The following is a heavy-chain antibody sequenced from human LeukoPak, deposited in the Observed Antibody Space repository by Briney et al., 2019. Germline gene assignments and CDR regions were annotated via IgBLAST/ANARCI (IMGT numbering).Heavy chain of an antibody. CDR2: ISGSGGST. Sequence: GGSLRLSCAASGFTFSSYAMSWVRQAPGKGLEWVSAISGSGGSTYYADSVKGRFTISRDNSKNTLYLQMNSLRAEDTAVYYCAKDFLWSGTSPENYFDYWGQGTLVTASS. CDR3: AKDFLWSGTSPENYFDY. CDR1: GFTFSSYA. D-gene: IGHD3-3*01. J-gene: IGHJ4*02. V-gene: IGHV3-23*01.